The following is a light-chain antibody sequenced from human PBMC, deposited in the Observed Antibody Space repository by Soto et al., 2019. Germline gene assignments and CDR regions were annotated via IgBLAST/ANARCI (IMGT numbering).Light chain of an antibody. V-gene: IGKV3-15*01. CDR3: QQYNNWPRAT. CDR1: QSINSN. Sequence: IVMTQSPATLSVSLGEKATLSCRASQSINSNLAWYQQKPGQAPRLLMFRASIRAAGFPARFSGSGSGTEFNITISSLQSEDSAVYYCQQYNNWPRATFGGGTKVDNK. CDR2: RAS. J-gene: IGKJ4*01.